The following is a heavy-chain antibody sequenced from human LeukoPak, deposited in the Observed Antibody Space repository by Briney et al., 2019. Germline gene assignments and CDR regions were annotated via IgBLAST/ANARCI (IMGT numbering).Heavy chain of an antibody. V-gene: IGHV4-59*01. Sequence: SETLSLTCTVSGGSISSYYWSWIRQPPGKGLEWIGYIYYSGSTNYNPSLKSRVTISVDTSKNQFSPKVSSVTAADTAVYYCARGLLDGYTHPAAFDIWGQGTMVTVSS. CDR3: ARGLLDGYTHPAAFDI. CDR2: IYYSGST. J-gene: IGHJ3*02. CDR1: GGSISSYY. D-gene: IGHD5-24*01.